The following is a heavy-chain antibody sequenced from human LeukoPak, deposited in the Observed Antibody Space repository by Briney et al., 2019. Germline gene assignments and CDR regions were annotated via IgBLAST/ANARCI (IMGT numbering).Heavy chain of an antibody. CDR1: GYTFTSYG. V-gene: IGHV1-18*01. Sequence: GASVKVSCKASGYTFTSYGISWERQAPGQGLEWMGWISAYNGNTNYAQKLQGRVTMTTDTSTSTAYMELRSLRSDDTAVYYCARVDGIAAAGWFDPWGQGTLVTVSS. CDR3: ARVDGIAAAGWFDP. D-gene: IGHD6-13*01. CDR2: ISAYNGNT. J-gene: IGHJ5*02.